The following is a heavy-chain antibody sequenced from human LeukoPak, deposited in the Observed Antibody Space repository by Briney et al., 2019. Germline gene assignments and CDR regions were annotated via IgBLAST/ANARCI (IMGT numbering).Heavy chain of an antibody. CDR3: ASYDSSGYYPRLFDY. V-gene: IGHV4-34*01. CDR1: GGSFSGYY. Sequence: SETLSLTCAVYGGSFSGYYWSWIRQPPGKGLEWIGEINHSGSTNYNPSLKSRVTISVDTSKNQFSLKLSSVTAADTAVYYCASYDSSGYYPRLFDYWGQGTLVTVSS. J-gene: IGHJ4*02. CDR2: INHSGST. D-gene: IGHD3-22*01.